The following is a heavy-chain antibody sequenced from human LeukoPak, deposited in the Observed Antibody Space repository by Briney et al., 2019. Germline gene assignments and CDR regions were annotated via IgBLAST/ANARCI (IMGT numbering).Heavy chain of an antibody. D-gene: IGHD5-24*01. CDR2: ISSSSDT. V-gene: IGHV3-11*06. Sequence: GGSLRLSCAASGFTFSDSYMSWIRQTPGKGLEWLSYISSSSDTNYVDSVKGRFTISRDNAKNSLYLQMNSLRAEDTAVYYCARGSRTIELGDDYWGQGTLVTVSS. J-gene: IGHJ4*02. CDR3: ARGSRTIELGDDY. CDR1: GFTFSDSY.